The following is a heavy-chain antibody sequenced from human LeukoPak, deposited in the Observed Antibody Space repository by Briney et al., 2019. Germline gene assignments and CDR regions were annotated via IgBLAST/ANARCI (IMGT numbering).Heavy chain of an antibody. V-gene: IGHV1-2*06. CDR3: ARDYTFDY. J-gene: IGHJ4*02. CDR1: GYTFTGYY. Sequence: GASVKVSCKASGYTFTGYYIYWVRQAPGQGLEWMGRINPNSGGTKYAQKFQGRVTMTRDTSISTAYMELSRLTSDDTAVYYCARDYTFDYWGQGTLVTVST. CDR2: INPNSGGT.